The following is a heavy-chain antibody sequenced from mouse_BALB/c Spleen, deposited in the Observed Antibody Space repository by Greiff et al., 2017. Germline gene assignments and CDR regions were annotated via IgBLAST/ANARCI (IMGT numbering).Heavy chain of an antibody. V-gene: IGHV3-2*02. CDR3: AKYYGNYFAY. CDR1: GYSITSDYA. D-gene: IGHD2-1*01. Sequence: DVQLQESGPGLVKPSQSLSLTCTVTGYSITSDYAWSWIRQFPGYKLGWMGYISYSGSPSYNPSLKSRISITRDTSKNQFVLELNSVTTEDTATYYGAKYYGNYFAYWGQGTLVTVSA. CDR2: ISYSGSP. J-gene: IGHJ3*01.